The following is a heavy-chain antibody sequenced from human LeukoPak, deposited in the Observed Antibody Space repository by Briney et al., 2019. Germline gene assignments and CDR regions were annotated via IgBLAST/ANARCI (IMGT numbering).Heavy chain of an antibody. J-gene: IGHJ4*02. CDR3: AKDKWWGASDH. Sequence: GGSLRLSCAASGFSFSAHWMHWVRQAPGKGLVWVAQINGDATATNYAGSVKGRFTISRDNAKNTVHLQMSTLTAEDTAVYYCAKDKWWGASDHWGQGSLVTVST. D-gene: IGHD2-8*01. V-gene: IGHV3-74*01. CDR2: INGDATAT. CDR1: GFSFSAHW.